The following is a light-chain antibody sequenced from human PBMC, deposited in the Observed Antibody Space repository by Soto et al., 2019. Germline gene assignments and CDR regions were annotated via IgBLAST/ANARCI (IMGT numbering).Light chain of an antibody. CDR2: DTS. J-gene: IGLJ1*01. CDR1: TGAVTSGHF. Sequence: QAVVTQEPSLTVSPGGTVTLTCGSSTGAVTSGHFPCWLQQKPGQAPRTLIYDTSNKHSWTPARFSGSLLGGKAALTLSGAQPEDEAEYHCLPSYPGSCVFGTGTKLTVL. CDR3: LPSYPGSCV. V-gene: IGLV7-46*01.